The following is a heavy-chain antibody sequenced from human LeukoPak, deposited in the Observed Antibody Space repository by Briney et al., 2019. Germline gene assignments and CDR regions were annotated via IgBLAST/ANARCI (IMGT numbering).Heavy chain of an antibody. CDR2: IYHSGST. J-gene: IGHJ5*02. CDR3: ARQKWGDWFDP. D-gene: IGHD1-26*01. Sequence: SETLSLTCVVSGYSISSGYYWGWIRQPPGKGLEWIGSIYHSGSTYYNPSLKSRVTISVDTSKNKFSLKLSSVTAADTAVYYCARQKWGDWFDPWGQGTLVTVSS. V-gene: IGHV4-38-2*01. CDR1: GYSISSGYY.